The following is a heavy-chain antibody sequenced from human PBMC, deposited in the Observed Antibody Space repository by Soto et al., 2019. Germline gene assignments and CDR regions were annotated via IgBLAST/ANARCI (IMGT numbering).Heavy chain of an antibody. Sequence: QVQLVQSGAEVTKPGSSVKVSCKASGGTFSSYAISWVRQAPGQGLEWMGGIIPIFGTANYAQKFQGRVTITADESTSTAYMELSSLRSEDTAVYYCAGEGGCSGGSCYPYNWFDPWGQGTLVTVSS. CDR3: AGEGGCSGGSCYPYNWFDP. D-gene: IGHD2-15*01. V-gene: IGHV1-69*12. J-gene: IGHJ5*02. CDR2: IIPIFGTA. CDR1: GGTFSSYA.